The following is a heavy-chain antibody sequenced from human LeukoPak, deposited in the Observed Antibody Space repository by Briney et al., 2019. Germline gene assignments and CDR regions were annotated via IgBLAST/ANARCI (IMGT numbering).Heavy chain of an antibody. CDR3: ARASSGTPFDFDY. CDR2: INPNSGGT. V-gene: IGHV1-2*02. CDR1: GYTFTGYY. D-gene: IGHD3-10*01. J-gene: IGHJ4*02. Sequence: ASVKVSCKASGYTFTGYYMHWVRQAPGQGLERMGWINPNSGGTNYAQKFQGRVTMTRDTSISTAYMELSRLRSDDTAVYYCARASSGTPFDFDYWGQGTLVTVSS.